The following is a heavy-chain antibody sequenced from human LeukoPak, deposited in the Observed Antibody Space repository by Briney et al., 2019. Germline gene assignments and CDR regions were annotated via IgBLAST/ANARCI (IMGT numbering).Heavy chain of an antibody. V-gene: IGHV3-7*03. D-gene: IGHD3-16*01. CDR3: ARGGGLDV. CDR2: IDHNGNVN. J-gene: IGHJ6*02. CDR1: GITFSTYA. Sequence: PGGSLRLSCVASGITFSTYAMNWARQAPGKGLEWVASIDHNGNVNYYVDSVKGRFTISRDNAKNSLYLQMSNLRAEDTAVYFCARGGGLDVWGQGATVTVSS.